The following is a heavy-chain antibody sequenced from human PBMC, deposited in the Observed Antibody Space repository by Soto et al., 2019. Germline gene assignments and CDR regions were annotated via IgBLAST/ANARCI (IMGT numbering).Heavy chain of an antibody. CDR1: GFTFSHAW. V-gene: IGHV3-15*01. Sequence: EVQLVESGGGLVKPGDSLRLSCAASGFTFSHAWMSWVRQAPGKGLGWVGRIKSTPDGGTTEYAAPVKGRFTISKDDSKNTLYLQMNSLTTADTAVYFCSTDYPDGSGYGYWGQGTLVTVSP. CDR3: STDYPDGSGYGY. J-gene: IGHJ4*02. D-gene: IGHD3-10*01. CDR2: IKSTPDGGTT.